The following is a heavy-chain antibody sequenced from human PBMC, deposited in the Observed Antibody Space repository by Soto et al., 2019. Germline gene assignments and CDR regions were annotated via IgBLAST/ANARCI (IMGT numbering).Heavy chain of an antibody. CDR2: ISYDGSNK. V-gene: IGHV3-30-3*01. CDR1: GFTFSSYA. J-gene: IGHJ6*02. CDR3: ARDGEVTGDYGGDYYSGMDV. Sequence: GGSLRLSCAASGFTFSSYAMHWVRQAPGKGLEWVAVISYDGSNKYYADSVKGRFTISRDNSKNTLYLQMNSLRAEDTAVYYCARDGEVTGDYGGDYYSGMDVWGQGTTVTVSS. D-gene: IGHD4-17*01.